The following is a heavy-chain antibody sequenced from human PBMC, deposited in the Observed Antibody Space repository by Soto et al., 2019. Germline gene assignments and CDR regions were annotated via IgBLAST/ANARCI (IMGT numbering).Heavy chain of an antibody. CDR3: ARDNWRHYYYYMDV. J-gene: IGHJ6*03. Sequence: PSETLSLTCTVSGGSISSYYWSWIRQPPGKGLEWIGEINHSGSTNYNPSLKSRVTISVDTSKNQFSLKLSSVTAADTAVYYCARDNWRHYYYYMDVWGKGTTVTVSS. CDR1: GGSISSYY. V-gene: IGHV4-59*01. CDR2: INHSGST.